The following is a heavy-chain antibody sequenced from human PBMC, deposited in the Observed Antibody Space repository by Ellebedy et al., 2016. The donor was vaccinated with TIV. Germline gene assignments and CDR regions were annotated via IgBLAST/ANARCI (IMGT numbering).Heavy chain of an antibody. CDR1: GYTFTSYY. CDR2: INPSGGST. Sequence: AASVKVSCKASGYTFTSYYMHWVRQAPGQGLEWMGIINPSGGSTSYAQKFQGRVTMTRDTSTSTVYMELSSLRSEDTAVYYCAKRGEFETELGKWYFDLWGRGTLVSVSS. J-gene: IGHJ2*01. CDR3: AKRGEFETELGKWYFDL. D-gene: IGHD3-16*01. V-gene: IGHV1-46*01.